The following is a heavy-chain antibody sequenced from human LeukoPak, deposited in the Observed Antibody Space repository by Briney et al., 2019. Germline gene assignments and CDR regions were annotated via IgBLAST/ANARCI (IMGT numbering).Heavy chain of an antibody. CDR3: AKALSGSYYSVFDI. Sequence: PSETLSLTCAVYGGSFSGYYWSWIRQPPGKGLEWIGEINHSGSTNYNPSLKSRVTISVDTSKNQFSLKLSSVTAADTAVYYCAKALSGSYYSVFDIWGQGTMVTVSS. CDR1: GGSFSGYY. CDR2: INHSGST. V-gene: IGHV4-34*01. J-gene: IGHJ3*02. D-gene: IGHD1-26*01.